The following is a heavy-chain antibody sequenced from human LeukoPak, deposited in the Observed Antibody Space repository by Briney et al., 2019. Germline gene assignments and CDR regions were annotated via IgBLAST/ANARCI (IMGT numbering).Heavy chain of an antibody. J-gene: IGHJ4*02. CDR1: GYTFSRYG. Sequence: ASVKVSCKASGYTFSRYGINWVRQAPGQGLEWMGWISVYNGNTDYSHRLQGRITMTADTSTSTAFMELTSLRSDVTAVYFCARESTSRSFEYWGQGTLVTVS. CDR3: ARESTSRSFEY. CDR2: ISVYNGNT. V-gene: IGHV1-18*01. D-gene: IGHD2-2*01.